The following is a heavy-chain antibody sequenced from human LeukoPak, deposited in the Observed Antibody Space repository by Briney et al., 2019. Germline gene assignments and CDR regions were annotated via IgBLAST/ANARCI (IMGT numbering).Heavy chain of an antibody. V-gene: IGHV3-11*04. CDR2: ISGSGSTI. J-gene: IGHJ6*02. D-gene: IGHD3-16*02. CDR3: ARAPLRLGELSSFYDYYYSYYGMDV. Sequence: GGSLRLSCAASGFTFSDYYMSWIRQAPGKGLEWVSYISGSGSTIYYADSVKGRFIISRDNSKNTLYLQMGSLRVDDMAVYYCARAPLRLGELSSFYDYYYSYYGMDVWGQGTTVTVSS. CDR1: GFTFSDYY.